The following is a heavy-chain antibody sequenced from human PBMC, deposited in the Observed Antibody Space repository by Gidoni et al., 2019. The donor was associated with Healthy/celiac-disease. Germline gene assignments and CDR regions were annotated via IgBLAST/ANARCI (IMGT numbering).Heavy chain of an antibody. CDR3: ARDPGAIAAAPHYMDV. J-gene: IGHJ6*03. CDR2: ITWNGGSK. D-gene: IGHD6-13*01. CDR1: GCTFDAEG. Sequence: EVQLVESGGGVVRPGGSLRLSCAASGCTFDAEGMSWVRQAPGTGMEWVSGITWNGGSKGYADSVKGRFTTSRDNAKNSLYLQMNSRSAEDTALYYCARDPGAIAAAPHYMDVWCKGPTVTVSS. V-gene: IGHV3-20*04.